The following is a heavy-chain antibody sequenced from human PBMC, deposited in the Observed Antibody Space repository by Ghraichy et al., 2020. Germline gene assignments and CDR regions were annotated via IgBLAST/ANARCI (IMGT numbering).Heavy chain of an antibody. J-gene: IGHJ5*02. V-gene: IGHV1-69*13. CDR1: GGTFSSYA. CDR3: ARVHGQLERRVEWFDP. CDR2: IIPIFGTA. D-gene: IGHD1-1*01. Sequence: SVKVSCKVSGGTFSSYAISWVRQAPGLGLEWMGGIIPIFGTANYAQKFQGRVTITADESTSTAYMELSSLRSEDTAVYYCARVHGQLERRVEWFDPWGQGTLVTVSS.